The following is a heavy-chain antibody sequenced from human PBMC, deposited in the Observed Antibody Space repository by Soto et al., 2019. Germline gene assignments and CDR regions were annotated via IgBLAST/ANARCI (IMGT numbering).Heavy chain of an antibody. V-gene: IGHV5-10-1*01. Sequence: GESLKISCKGSGYSFTSYWISWVRQMPGKGLEWMGRIDPSDSYTNYSPSFQGHVTISADKSISTAYLQWSSLKASDTAMYYCARHAHFTMVRGADYGMDVWAKGPRSPLL. D-gene: IGHD3-10*01. CDR2: IDPSDSYT. J-gene: IGHJ6*04. CDR3: ARHAHFTMVRGADYGMDV. CDR1: GYSFTSYW.